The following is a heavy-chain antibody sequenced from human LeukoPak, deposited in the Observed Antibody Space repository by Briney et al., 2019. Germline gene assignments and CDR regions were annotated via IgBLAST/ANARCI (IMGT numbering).Heavy chain of an antibody. CDR3: ARDHAGSYYDVWSGYYNDDGGADY. CDR2: ISGHNGNT. CDR1: GYIFSNYG. D-gene: IGHD3-3*01. J-gene: IGHJ4*02. V-gene: IGHV1-18*01. Sequence: GASVKVSCKASGYIFSNYGISWVRQAPGQGLEWVGWISGHNGNTNYAQKVQDRVTMTTDTSTNTAYMELKTLRSDDTAVYFCARDHAGSYYDVWSGYYNDDGGADYWGQGTLVTVSS.